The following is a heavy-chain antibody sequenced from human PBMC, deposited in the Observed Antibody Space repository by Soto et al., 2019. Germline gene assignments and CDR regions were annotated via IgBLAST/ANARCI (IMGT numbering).Heavy chain of an antibody. CDR3: VRESEPIRTLVSLAY. D-gene: IGHD5-12*01. CDR2: ISAYYGDT. Sequence: QVQMVQSANEVKRPGASVKVSCKASGYTFTTYGISWVRQAPGQGLEWMGWISAYYGDTKYAPEVQGRVTLTRDISTNTASIELRNLTADDTAMYFCVRESEPIRTLVSLAYWGQGTLVSVSS. J-gene: IGHJ4*02. V-gene: IGHV1-18*01. CDR1: GYTFTTYG.